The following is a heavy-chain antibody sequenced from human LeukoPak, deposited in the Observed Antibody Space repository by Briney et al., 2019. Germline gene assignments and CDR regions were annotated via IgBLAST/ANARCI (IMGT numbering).Heavy chain of an antibody. CDR3: VRGAYYAAY. CDR1: GFTVSSNY. CDR2: IKQDGTEK. V-gene: IGHV3-7*01. D-gene: IGHD2/OR15-2a*01. Sequence: PGGSLRLSCAASGFTVSSNYMSWVRQAPGKGLEWVANIKQDGTEKYYVGSVKGRVNISRDNVKNALFLQMNSLRLEDTGVHYCVRGAYYAAYWGQGALVTVSS. J-gene: IGHJ4*02.